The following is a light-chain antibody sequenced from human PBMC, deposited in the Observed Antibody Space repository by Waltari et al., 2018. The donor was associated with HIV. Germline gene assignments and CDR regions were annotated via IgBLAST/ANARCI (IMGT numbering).Light chain of an antibody. CDR1: SGRIATNH. Sequence: NFILTQPHSVSASPGKTVTIPCTRSSGRIATNHVPWYQLRPRTSPTTVIYEDNQRPSAGLARFSCSIDSSSNSASLTTSGLKTEDEAYYYCQSYDNTDVVFGGGTKLTVL. CDR2: EDN. J-gene: IGLJ2*01. V-gene: IGLV6-57*01. CDR3: QSYDNTDVV.